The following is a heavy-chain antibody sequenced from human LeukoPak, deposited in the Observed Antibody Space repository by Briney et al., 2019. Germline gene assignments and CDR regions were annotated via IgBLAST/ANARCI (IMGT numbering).Heavy chain of an antibody. D-gene: IGHD3-22*01. V-gene: IGHV3-43*02. CDR3: AKAAYDSSGYGLHFFDY. J-gene: IGHJ4*02. CDR1: GFTFDDYA. CDR2: ISGDGHTT. Sequence: PGGSLRLSCAASGFTFDDYAIHWVRQAPGRGLEWVSLISGDGHTTYYADSVKGRFTVSRDNSKDSLYLQMNSLRSEDTALYYCAKAAYDSSGYGLHFFDYWGQGTLVTVSS.